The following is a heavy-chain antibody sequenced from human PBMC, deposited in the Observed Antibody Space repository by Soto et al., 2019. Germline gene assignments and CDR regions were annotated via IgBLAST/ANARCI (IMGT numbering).Heavy chain of an antibody. CDR3: ARDGDVNTGFGKDY. Sequence: GGSLRLSCAASGFTFSGYGMHWVRQAPGKGPEWVAFIWHDGGNKFYAESVKGRFTISRDNSKNTLYLQMTSLSAEDTAMYYCARDGDVNTGFGKDYWGQGTLVTVSS. CDR2: IWHDGGNK. J-gene: IGHJ4*02. CDR1: GFTFSGYG. V-gene: IGHV3-33*01. D-gene: IGHD3-16*01.